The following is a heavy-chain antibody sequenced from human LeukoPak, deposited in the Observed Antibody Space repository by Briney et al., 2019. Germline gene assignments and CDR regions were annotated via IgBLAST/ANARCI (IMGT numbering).Heavy chain of an antibody. V-gene: IGHV3-21*01. Sequence: PGGSLRLSCAASGFTFSSYSMNWVRQAPGKGLEWVSSISSSSSYIYYADSVKGRFTISRDNAKNSLYLQMNSLRAEDTAVYYCARDPLYCGGDCYSGSSDYWGQGTTVTVSS. CDR1: GFTFSSYS. D-gene: IGHD2-21*02. J-gene: IGHJ4*03. CDR2: ISSSSSYI. CDR3: ARDPLYCGGDCYSGSSDY.